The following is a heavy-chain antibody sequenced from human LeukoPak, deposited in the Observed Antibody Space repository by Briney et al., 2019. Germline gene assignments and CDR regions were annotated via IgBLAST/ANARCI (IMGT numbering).Heavy chain of an antibody. CDR3: ARGLAVAGIFYYYYYDMDV. D-gene: IGHD6-19*01. J-gene: IGHJ6*02. CDR1: GYTFTSYD. Sequence: GASVKVSCKASGYTFTSYDINWVRQATGQGLEWMGWMNPNSGNTGYAQKFQGRVTMTRNTSISTAYMELSSLRSEDTAVYYCARGLAVAGIFYYYYYDMDVWGQGTTVTVSS. CDR2: MNPNSGNT. V-gene: IGHV1-8*01.